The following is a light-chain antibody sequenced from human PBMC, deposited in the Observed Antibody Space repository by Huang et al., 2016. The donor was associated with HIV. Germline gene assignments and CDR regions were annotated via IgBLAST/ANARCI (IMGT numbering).Light chain of an antibody. J-gene: IGKJ2*01. CDR2: AAS. Sequence: VTMSQSPATLAASPGERVTLPCGASQSVNTNLAWYQPKPGQPPRLLIYAASTRATGVPARFAGSGSGTEFTLTIDSLQSDDFAVYYCQQYNKWPPEYTFGQGTRLEIK. CDR3: QQYNKWPPEYT. V-gene: IGKV3-15*01. CDR1: QSVNTN.